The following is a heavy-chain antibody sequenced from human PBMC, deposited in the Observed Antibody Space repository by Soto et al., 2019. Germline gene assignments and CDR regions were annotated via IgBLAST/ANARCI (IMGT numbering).Heavy chain of an antibody. D-gene: IGHD3-22*01. CDR1: GGSLSAYH. CDR2: INHSAST. J-gene: IGHJ4*02. Sequence: SEKLPLTYAGHGGSLSAYHWRWFRRPPGKGLEWSGEINHSASTNYKPSIKHRVTITVDTSKNQFSLKLSSVTAADTAVYHCARRRYYDSSGYYSRAGDYWGQGTRVTVSS. V-gene: IGHV4-34*01. CDR3: ARRRYYDSSGYYSRAGDY.